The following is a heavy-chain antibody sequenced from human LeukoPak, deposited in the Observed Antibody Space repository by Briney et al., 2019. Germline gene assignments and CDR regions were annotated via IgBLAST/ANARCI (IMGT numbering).Heavy chain of an antibody. CDR2: ISYDGSNK. J-gene: IGHJ4*02. CDR1: GFTFSSSA. CDR3: ARVPGYDSSGYFDY. V-gene: IGHV3-30-3*01. D-gene: IGHD3-22*01. Sequence: GGSLRLSCAASGFTFSSSAMSWVRQAPGKGLEWVAVISYDGSNKYYADSVKGRFTISRDNSKNTLYLQMNSLRAEDTAVYYCARVPGYDSSGYFDYWGQGTLVTVSS.